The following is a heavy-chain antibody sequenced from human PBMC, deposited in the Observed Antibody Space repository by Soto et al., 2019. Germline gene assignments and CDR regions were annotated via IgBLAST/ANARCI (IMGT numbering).Heavy chain of an antibody. CDR2: IYHSGST. CDR1: GGSIGSSNW. CDR3: ARVEQQLDYYYYGMDV. V-gene: IGHV4-4*02. D-gene: IGHD6-13*01. J-gene: IGHJ6*02. Sequence: PSETLSLTCAVSGGSIGSSNWWSWVRQPPGKGLEWIGEIYHSGSTNYNPSLKSRVTISVDKSKNQFSLKLSSVTAADTAVYYCARVEQQLDYYYYGMDVWGQGTTVTVSS.